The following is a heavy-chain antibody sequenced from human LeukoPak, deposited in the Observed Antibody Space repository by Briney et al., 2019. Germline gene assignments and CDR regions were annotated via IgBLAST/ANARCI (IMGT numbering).Heavy chain of an antibody. CDR1: GFTISSNY. Sequence: PGGPLRLSCAASGFTISSNYMTWVRQAPGKGLEWVSVIYSGGSTFYADSVKGRFTLSRDNSKNTVYLQMNNLRAEDTAVYYCARGRGSCSGGSCYDYWGQGTLVTVSS. J-gene: IGHJ4*02. CDR3: ARGRGSCSGGSCYDY. D-gene: IGHD2-15*01. CDR2: IYSGGST. V-gene: IGHV3-53*01.